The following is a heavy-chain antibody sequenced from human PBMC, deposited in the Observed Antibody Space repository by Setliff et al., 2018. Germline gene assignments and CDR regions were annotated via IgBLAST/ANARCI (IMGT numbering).Heavy chain of an antibody. CDR3: VSWLYYYYYGVDV. CDR1: GFTFSTYW. V-gene: IGHV3-74*01. J-gene: IGHJ6*02. CDR2: INSDGSTT. Sequence: GGSLRLSCAASGFTFSTYWMHWVRQAPGKGLVWVSRINSDGSTTSYADSVKGRFTISRDNTKNTLYLQMNSLRAEDTAVYYCVSWLYYYYYGVDVWGQGTTVTVSS. D-gene: IGHD6-13*01.